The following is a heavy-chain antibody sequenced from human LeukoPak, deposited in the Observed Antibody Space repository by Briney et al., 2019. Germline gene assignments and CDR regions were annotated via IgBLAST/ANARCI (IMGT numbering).Heavy chain of an antibody. CDR3: ARRDGSGVKGYFDY. D-gene: IGHD3-10*01. J-gene: IGHJ4*02. V-gene: IGHV3-30*02. CDR2: IRYDGSNK. CDR1: GFTFSSYG. Sequence: GGSLRLSCAASGFTFSSYGMHWVRQAPGKGLEWVAFIRYDGSNKYYADSVKGRFTISRDNSKNTLYLQMNSLRAEDTAVYYCARRDGSGVKGYFDYWGQGTLVTVSS.